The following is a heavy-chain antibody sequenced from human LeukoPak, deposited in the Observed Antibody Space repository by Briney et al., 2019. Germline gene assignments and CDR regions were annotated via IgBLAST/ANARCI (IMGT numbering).Heavy chain of an antibody. CDR3: ATGSPFGVVIYDY. Sequence: SVKVSCKASGGTFSSYAISWVRQAPGQGLEWMGRIIPILGIANYAQKFQGRVTITADKSTSTAYMELSSLRSEDTAVYYCATGSPFGVVIYDYWGQGTLVTVSS. V-gene: IGHV1-69*04. CDR2: IIPILGIA. D-gene: IGHD3-3*01. J-gene: IGHJ4*02. CDR1: GGTFSSYA.